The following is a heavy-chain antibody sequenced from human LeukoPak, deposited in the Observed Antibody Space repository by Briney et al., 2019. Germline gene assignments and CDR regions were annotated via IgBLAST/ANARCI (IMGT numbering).Heavy chain of an antibody. D-gene: IGHD5-18*01. CDR3: ARSSFLGYTYGEGAFDI. CDR1: GFTFSSYS. Sequence: PGGSLRLSCAASGFTFSSYSMNWVRQAPGKGLEWVSYISSSSSTIYYADSVKGRFTISRDNAKNSLYLQMNSLRAEDTAVYYCARSSFLGYTYGEGAFDIWGQGTMVTVSS. CDR2: ISSSSSTI. J-gene: IGHJ3*02. V-gene: IGHV3-48*01.